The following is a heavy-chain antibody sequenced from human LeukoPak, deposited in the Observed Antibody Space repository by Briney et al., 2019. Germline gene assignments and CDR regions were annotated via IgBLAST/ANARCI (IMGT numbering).Heavy chain of an antibody. CDR2: ISGSGGTT. Sequence: GGSLRLSCATSGFTFSNYAVSWVRQAPGKGLELVSSISGSGGTTYYADSVKGRFTISRDTAKNTLYLQMNSLRAEDTAVYYCARGHHYYDSSAYYYWGQGTLVTVSS. D-gene: IGHD3-22*01. J-gene: IGHJ4*02. CDR3: ARGHHYYDSSAYYY. V-gene: IGHV3-23*01. CDR1: GFTFSNYA.